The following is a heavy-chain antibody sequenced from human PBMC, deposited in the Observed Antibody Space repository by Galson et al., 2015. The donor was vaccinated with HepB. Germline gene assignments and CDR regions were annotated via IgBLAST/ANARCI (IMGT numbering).Heavy chain of an antibody. CDR1: GFTFSDYY. CDR2: ISSSGSTI. V-gene: IGHV3-11*01. Sequence: SLRLSCAASGFTFSDYYMSWIRQAPGKGLEWVSYISSSGSTIFYADSVKGRFTISRDNAKNSLYLQMNSLRAEDTAVYYCASCITGTKTTSYYYYYMDVWGKGTTVTVSS. J-gene: IGHJ6*03. D-gene: IGHD1-7*01. CDR3: ASCITGTKTTSYYYYYMDV.